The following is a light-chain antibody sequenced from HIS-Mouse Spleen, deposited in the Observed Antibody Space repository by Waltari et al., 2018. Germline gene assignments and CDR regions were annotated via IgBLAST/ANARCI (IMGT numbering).Light chain of an antibody. CDR1: QRVLYSSNNKNY. CDR2: WAS. CDR3: QQYYSTPYT. Sequence: DLVMTQSPDSLAVSLGERATINCKSSQRVLYSSNNKNYLAWYQQKPGQPPKLLIYWASTRESGVPDRFGGSGSGTDFTLAISSLQAEDVAVYYCQQYYSTPYTFGQGTKLEIK. V-gene: IGKV4-1*01. J-gene: IGKJ2*01.